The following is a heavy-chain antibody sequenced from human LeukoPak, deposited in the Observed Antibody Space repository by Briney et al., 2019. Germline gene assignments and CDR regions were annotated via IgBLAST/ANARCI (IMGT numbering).Heavy chain of an antibody. D-gene: IGHD6-19*01. CDR1: SGSINSYH. CDR3: ARLIAVTGKVDYFDS. Sequence: SETLSLTCTVSSGSINSYHWSWIRQTPDQGLEWIGYIFYKGTTNYNPSLKSRVTISLDTSKNQFSLKLTSVTAAGTAVYYCARLIAVTGKVDYFDSWGLGTLVTVSS. J-gene: IGHJ4*02. V-gene: IGHV4-59*01. CDR2: IFYKGTT.